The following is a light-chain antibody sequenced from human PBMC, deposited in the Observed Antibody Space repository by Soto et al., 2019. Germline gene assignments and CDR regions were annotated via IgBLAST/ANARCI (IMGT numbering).Light chain of an antibody. CDR1: SSDVGNYNY. CDR2: MVS. Sequence: QSALTQPASVSGSPGQSITISCTGTSSDVGNYNYVSWYQQYPGRVPILLIYMVSNRPSGVSNRFSGSKSGNTASLTISGLQAEDEADYFCTSPTPGSLYVFGTGTKVTVL. J-gene: IGLJ1*01. CDR3: TSPTPGSLYV. V-gene: IGLV2-14*01.